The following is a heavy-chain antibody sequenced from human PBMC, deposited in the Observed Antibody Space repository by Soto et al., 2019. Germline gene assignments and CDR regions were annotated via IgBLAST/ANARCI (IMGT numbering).Heavy chain of an antibody. J-gene: IGHJ6*03. Sequence: QVQLQQWGAGLLKPSETLSLTCAVDGGSFSGYQWTWIRQTPVRGLEWIGEINDSGNINYNPSLTSRVTILVDTAKKQISLKLSSVTAADTAVYYCARGLILWFGELSRRGGYYYYMDVWGKGTLVTVSS. D-gene: IGHD3-10*01. CDR1: GGSFSGYQ. CDR3: ARGLILWFGELSRRGGYYYYMDV. CDR2: INDSGNI. V-gene: IGHV4-34*01.